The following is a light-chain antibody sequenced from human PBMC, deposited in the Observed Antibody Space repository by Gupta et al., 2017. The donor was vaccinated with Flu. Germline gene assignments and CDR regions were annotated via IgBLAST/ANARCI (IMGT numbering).Light chain of an antibody. J-gene: IGKJ5*01. CDR2: KAS. Sequence: PATLSASVGDRVIIACRASQSISSWLAWYQQKPGKAPKVLIYKASTLESGVPSRFSGSGSGTEFSLTISSLQPDDVATYFCQHDSSSPLTFGQGTLLEIK. V-gene: IGKV1-5*03. CDR3: QHDSSSPLT. CDR1: QSISSW.